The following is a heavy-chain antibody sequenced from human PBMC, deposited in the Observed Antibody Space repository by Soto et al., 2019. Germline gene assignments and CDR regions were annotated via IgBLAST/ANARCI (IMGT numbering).Heavy chain of an antibody. CDR3: ARDVRVGANMDASEM. CDR2: ISTYNSKT. Sequence: QAQLVQSGAEVKEPGASVKVSCKASGYAFGSFGIAWLRRAPGQGPEWMGWISTYNSKTNFGQKFQDRVTLTTDTSTTTAYMELRSLTSDDTAVYYCARDVRVGANMDASEMWGQGTMVTVSS. CDR1: GYAFGSFG. J-gene: IGHJ3*02. D-gene: IGHD1-26*01. V-gene: IGHV1-18*01.